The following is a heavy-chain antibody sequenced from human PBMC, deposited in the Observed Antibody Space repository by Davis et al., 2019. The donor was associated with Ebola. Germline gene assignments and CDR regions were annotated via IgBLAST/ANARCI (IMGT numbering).Heavy chain of an antibody. CDR3: TRRSLADYGSGRNYYYYGMDV. D-gene: IGHD3-10*01. CDR2: IRSKANSYAT. J-gene: IGHJ6*02. Sequence: GESLKISCAASGFTFSSYWMHWVRQASGKGLEWVGRIRSKANSYATAYAASVKGRFTISRDDSKNTAYLQMNSLKTEDTAVYYCTRRSLADYGSGRNYYYYGMDVWGQGTTVTVSS. CDR1: GFTFSSYW. V-gene: IGHV3-73*01.